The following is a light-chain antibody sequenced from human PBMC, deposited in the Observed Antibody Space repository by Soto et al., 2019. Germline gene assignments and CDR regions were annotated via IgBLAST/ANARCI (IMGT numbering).Light chain of an antibody. Sequence: EIVLTQSPGTLSLSPGERDTLSCRASQSVSSSYLAWYQQKHGQAPRLLIYGASSRATGIPDRFSGSGSGTDFTLTISRLEPEDFAVYYCHQYGGSPRTLGQGNKVEIK. CDR1: QSVSSSY. CDR3: HQYGGSPRT. CDR2: GAS. V-gene: IGKV3-20*01. J-gene: IGKJ1*01.